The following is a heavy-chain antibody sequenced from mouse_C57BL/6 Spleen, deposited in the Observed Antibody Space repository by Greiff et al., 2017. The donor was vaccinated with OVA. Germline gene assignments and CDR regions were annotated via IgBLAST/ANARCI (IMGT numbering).Heavy chain of an antibody. CDR2: ISSGSSTI. V-gene: IGHV5-17*01. D-gene: IGHD1-1*01. J-gene: IGHJ2*01. Sequence: DVKLVESGGGLVKPGGSLKLSCAASGFTFSDYGMHWVRQAPEKGLEWVAYISSGSSTIYYADTVKGRFTISRDNAKNTLFLQMTSLRSEDTAMYYCARKTTVVHFDYWGQGTTLTVSS. CDR1: GFTFSDYG. CDR3: ARKTTVVHFDY.